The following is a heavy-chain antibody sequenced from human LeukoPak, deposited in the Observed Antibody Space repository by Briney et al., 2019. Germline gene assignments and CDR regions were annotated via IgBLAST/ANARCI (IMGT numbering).Heavy chain of an antibody. V-gene: IGHV1-18*01. CDR2: ISANSGNT. Sequence: ASVKVSCRSPGYSYWRNGISCVRQAPGQGLEWMAWISANSGNTNYAQNFQDRVTLTTDTSTSTAYMELRSLRSDDTAVYYCARDVKYAFDYWGQGTLVTVSS. J-gene: IGHJ4*02. D-gene: IGHD3-16*01. CDR1: GYSYWRNG. CDR3: ARDVKYAFDY.